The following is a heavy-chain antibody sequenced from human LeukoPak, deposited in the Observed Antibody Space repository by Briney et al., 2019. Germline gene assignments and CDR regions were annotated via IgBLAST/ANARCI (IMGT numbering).Heavy chain of an antibody. CDR1: GFTFSDSA. CDR2: IRSKANSYAT. D-gene: IGHD2-21*01. Sequence: GGSLRLSCAASGFTFSDSAIHWVRQASGKGLEWVGRIRSKANSYATTYPASVKGRFTISRDDSKNTAYLQMNSLKTEDTAVYYCTRLDSYVLGWGQGTLVTVSS. J-gene: IGHJ4*02. CDR3: TRLDSYVLG. V-gene: IGHV3-73*01.